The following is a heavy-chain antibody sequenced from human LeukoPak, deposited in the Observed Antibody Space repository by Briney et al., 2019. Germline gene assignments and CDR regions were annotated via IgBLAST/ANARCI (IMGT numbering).Heavy chain of an antibody. CDR3: ARGGYDFWSAPPPPDP. V-gene: IGHV1-8*01. CDR1: GYTFTRYD. J-gene: IGHJ5*02. CDR2: MNPNSGNT. Sequence: ASVKVSCKASGYTFTRYDGNWVRQATGQGLEWMGWMNPNSGNTGYAQKFQGRVTMTRNTSISTAYMELSSLRSEDTAVYYCARGGYDFWSAPPPPDPRGQGTLVTVSS. D-gene: IGHD3-3*01.